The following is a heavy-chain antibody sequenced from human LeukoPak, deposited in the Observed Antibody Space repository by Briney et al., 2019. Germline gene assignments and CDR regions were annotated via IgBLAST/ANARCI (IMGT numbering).Heavy chain of an antibody. CDR1: GFTFDDYA. CDR3: ARSGGSSQLDPLRYYYYYYYMDV. Sequence: PGGSLRLSCAASGFTFDDYAMHWVRQAPGKGLEWVSSISSSSSYIYYADSVKGRFTISRDNAKNSLYLQMNSLRAEDTAVYYCARSGGSSQLDPLRYYYYYYYMDVWGKGTTVTVSS. CDR2: ISSSSSYI. D-gene: IGHD1-26*01. V-gene: IGHV3-21*01. J-gene: IGHJ6*03.